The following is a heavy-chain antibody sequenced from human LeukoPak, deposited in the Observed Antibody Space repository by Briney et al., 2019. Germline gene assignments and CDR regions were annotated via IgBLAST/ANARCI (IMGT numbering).Heavy chain of an antibody. CDR1: GYTFTSYD. Sequence: ASVKVSCKASGYTFTSYDINWVRQATGQGLEWMGWMNPNSGNTGYAQKFQGRVTMTRNTSISTAYMELSSLRSEDTAVYYCARGPRPGSSGYPNLDCWGQGTLVTVSS. D-gene: IGHD3-22*01. CDR3: ARGPRPGSSGYPNLDC. J-gene: IGHJ4*02. V-gene: IGHV1-8*01. CDR2: MNPNSGNT.